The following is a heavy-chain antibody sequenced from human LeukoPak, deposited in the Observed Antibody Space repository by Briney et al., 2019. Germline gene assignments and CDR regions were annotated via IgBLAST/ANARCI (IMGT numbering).Heavy chain of an antibody. J-gene: IGHJ4*02. CDR1: GFTFSSYE. D-gene: IGHD2-21*01. CDR2: ISSSGTTI. CDR3: ARGSIPPDY. V-gene: IGHV3-48*03. Sequence: PGGSLRLSCVASGFTFSSYEFNWVRQAPGKGLDWVAFISSSGTTICYTDSVKGRFIISRDNSKNSLYLQMNSLRAEDTALYYCARGSIPPDYWGQGTLVTVSS.